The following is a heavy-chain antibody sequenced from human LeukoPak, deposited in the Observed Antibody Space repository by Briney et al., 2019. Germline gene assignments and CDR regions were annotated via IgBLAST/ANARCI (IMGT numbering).Heavy chain of an antibody. CDR1: GFTFNAYG. CDR2: ISSDGRDK. CDR3: AKDESMAAAAYYFGY. J-gene: IGHJ4*02. V-gene: IGHV3-30*18. D-gene: IGHD6-13*01. Sequence: PGRSLRLSCAASGFTFNAYGMHWVRQAPGKGLEWVAVISSDGRDKKSADSVKGRFTISRDNSKNMVYLQMNSLRPEDTAVYYCAKDESMAAAAYYFGYWGQGTLVTVSS.